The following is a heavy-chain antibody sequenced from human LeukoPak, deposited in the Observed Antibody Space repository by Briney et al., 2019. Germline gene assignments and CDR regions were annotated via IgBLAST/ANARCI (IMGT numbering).Heavy chain of an antibody. CDR2: MYYSGST. V-gene: IGHV4-59*08. D-gene: IGHD1-7*01. CDR1: GGSISNYY. J-gene: IGHJ5*02. Sequence: SETLSLTCTVSGGSISNYYWSWIRQSPGKGLEWIGYMYYSGSTNYNPSLKSRVTISVDTSKNQFSLKLSSVTAADTAVYYCARLVSGNYGWFDPWGQGTLVTVSS. CDR3: ARLVSGNYGWFDP.